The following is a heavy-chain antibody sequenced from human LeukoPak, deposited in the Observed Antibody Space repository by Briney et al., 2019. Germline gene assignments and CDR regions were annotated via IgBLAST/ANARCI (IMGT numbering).Heavy chain of an antibody. V-gene: IGHV3-23*01. CDR2: ISGSGGST. CDR3: AYWGAVGDFDY. Sequence: GGSLRLSCAASGFTFSSYAMSWVRQAPGKGLEWVSAISGSGGSTYYADSVKGRFTISRDNSKNTAYLQMNSLRAEDTAVYYCAYWGAVGDFDYWGQGTLVTVSS. CDR1: GFTFSSYA. D-gene: IGHD6-19*01. J-gene: IGHJ4*02.